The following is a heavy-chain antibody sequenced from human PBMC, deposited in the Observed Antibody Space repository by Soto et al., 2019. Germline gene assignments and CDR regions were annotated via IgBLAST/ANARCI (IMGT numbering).Heavy chain of an antibody. Sequence: GVSRKSSCSASGLTFCSYGMHWVRQAPGKGLEWVAVISYDGSNKYFADSVKGRFTIPRDNSKTILYLQKNSLRAEATAVYYCAQESDAWGSYRLPPLGVGMDVWGQVTTVTVSS. CDR1: GLTFCSYG. D-gene: IGHD3-16*02. CDR3: AQESDAWGSYRLPPLGVGMDV. J-gene: IGHJ6*02. CDR2: ISYDGSNK. V-gene: IGHV3-30*18.